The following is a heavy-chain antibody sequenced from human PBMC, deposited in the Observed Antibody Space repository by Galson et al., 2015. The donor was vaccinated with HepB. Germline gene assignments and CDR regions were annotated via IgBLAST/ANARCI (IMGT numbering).Heavy chain of an antibody. CDR3: ARFGMTSVPA. Sequence: SVKVSCKASGGTFSAYAFTWVRQAPGQGLEWMGGTIPIFGMTSYAQKFQGRLVITADKSTSTTYMDLSSLRSEDTAIYYCARFGMTSVPAWGQGTPVTVSS. V-gene: IGHV1-69*10. CDR1: GGTFSAYA. D-gene: IGHD4-17*01. J-gene: IGHJ5*02. CDR2: TIPIFGMT.